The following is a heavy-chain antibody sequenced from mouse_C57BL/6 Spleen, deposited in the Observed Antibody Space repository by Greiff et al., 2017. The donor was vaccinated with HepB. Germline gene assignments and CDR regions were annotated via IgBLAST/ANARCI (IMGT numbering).Heavy chain of an antibody. CDR1: GYAFSSYW. V-gene: IGHV1-80*01. CDR2: FYPGDGDT. D-gene: IGHD2-5*01. Sequence: QVQLKQSGAELVKPGASVKISCKASGYAFSSYWMNWVKQRPGKGLEWIGQFYPGDGDTNYNGKFKGKATLTADKSSSTAYMQLSSLTSEDSAVYFCARSIDYSNSYFDYWGQVTTLTVSS. CDR3: ARSIDYSNSYFDY. J-gene: IGHJ2*01.